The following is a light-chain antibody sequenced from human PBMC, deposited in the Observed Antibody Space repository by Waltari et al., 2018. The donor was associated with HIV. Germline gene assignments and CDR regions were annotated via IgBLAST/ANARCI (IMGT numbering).Light chain of an antibody. J-gene: IGLJ3*02. CDR2: GDT. V-gene: IGLV1-40*01. CDR1: SSNIGAGFD. Sequence: QSVLTQPPSVSGAPGQRVTISCTGNSSNIGAGFDLTWYQQVPETAPKLLIYGDTNRPSGVPDRFSGSKSGTSASLAITGLQAEDEADYYCQSYDSGLSVVFGGGTKLTVL. CDR3: QSYDSGLSVV.